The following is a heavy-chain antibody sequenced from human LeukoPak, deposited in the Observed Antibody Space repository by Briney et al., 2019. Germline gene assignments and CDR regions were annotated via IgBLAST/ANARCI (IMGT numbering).Heavy chain of an antibody. CDR3: AKDVVVVAAAVFDY. CDR1: GFTFSSYG. D-gene: IGHD2-15*01. CDR2: IRYDGSNK. V-gene: IGHV3-30*02. J-gene: IGHJ4*02. Sequence: GGSLRLSCAASGFTFSSYGMHWVRQAPGKGLEWVAFIRYDGSNKYYADSVKGRFTISRDNSKNTLYLQMNSLRAEDTAVYYCAKDVVVVAAAVFDYWGQGTLVTVSS.